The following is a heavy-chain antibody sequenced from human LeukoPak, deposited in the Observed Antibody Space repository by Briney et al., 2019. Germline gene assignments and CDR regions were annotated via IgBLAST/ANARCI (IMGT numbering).Heavy chain of an antibody. D-gene: IGHD6-13*01. J-gene: IGHJ4*02. Sequence: SETLSLTCTVSGGPISSSSYYWGWIRQPPGKGLEWIGSIYYSGSTYYNPSLKSRVTISVDTSKNQFSLKLSSVTAADTAVYYCARHFSVAAAGDYWGQGTLVTVSS. V-gene: IGHV4-39*01. CDR1: GGPISSSSYY. CDR2: IYYSGST. CDR3: ARHFSVAAAGDY.